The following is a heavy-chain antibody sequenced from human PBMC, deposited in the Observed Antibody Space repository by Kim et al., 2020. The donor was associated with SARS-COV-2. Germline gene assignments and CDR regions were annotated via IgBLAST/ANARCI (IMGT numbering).Heavy chain of an antibody. Sequence: GGSLRLSCAASGFTFSTYWMYWVRQAPGKGLEWVAGIKNDGSSKYYADSVKGRFTISRDNAKNTLYLQMNSLRAEDTAVYYCAWAGVRGVNYYYYGMDV. CDR2: IKNDGSSK. V-gene: IGHV3-30*03. J-gene: IGHJ6*01. CDR1: GFTFSTYW. CDR3: AWAGVRGVNYYYYGMDV. D-gene: IGHD3-10*02.